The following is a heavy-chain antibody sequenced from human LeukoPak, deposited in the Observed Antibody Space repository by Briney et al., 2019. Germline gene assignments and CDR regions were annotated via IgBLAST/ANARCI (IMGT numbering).Heavy chain of an antibody. Sequence: GGSLRLSCAASGFTFSSYSMRWVRQAPGKGLEWVAVISHDGSNKYYADSVKGRFTISGDNSKNTLDLQMNSLRAEDTAVYYCARDGGSSGWSGEGYFDYWGQGTLVTVSS. D-gene: IGHD6-19*01. V-gene: IGHV3-30*04. CDR1: GFTFSSYS. CDR3: ARDGGSSGWSGEGYFDY. CDR2: ISHDGSNK. J-gene: IGHJ4*02.